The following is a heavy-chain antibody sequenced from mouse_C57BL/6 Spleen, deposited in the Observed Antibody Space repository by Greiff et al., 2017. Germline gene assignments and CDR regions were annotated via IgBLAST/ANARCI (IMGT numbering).Heavy chain of an antibody. CDR1: GYTFTSYW. Sequence: QVQLKQPGGELVKPGASVKMSCKASGYTFTSYWITWVKQRPGQGLEWIGDIYPGSGSTNYNEKFKSKATLTVDTSSSTAYMQLSSLTSEDSAVYYCARRIYDGYSVGAMDYWGQGTSVTVSS. CDR2: IYPGSGST. D-gene: IGHD2-3*01. V-gene: IGHV1-55*01. CDR3: ARRIYDGYSVGAMDY. J-gene: IGHJ4*01.